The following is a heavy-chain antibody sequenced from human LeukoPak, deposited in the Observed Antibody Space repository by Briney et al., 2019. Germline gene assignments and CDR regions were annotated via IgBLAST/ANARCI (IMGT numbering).Heavy chain of an antibody. J-gene: IGHJ4*02. CDR3: AKDVMVRGVFDY. Sequence: PGGSLRLSCAASGFTFRSYAMTWVRQAPGKGLQWVSAISGSGDRTYYADSVKGRFTFSRDNSKNTLYLQMNSLRAEDTAVYYCAKDVMVRGVFDYWGQGTLVTVSS. D-gene: IGHD3-10*01. V-gene: IGHV3-23*01. CDR1: GFTFRSYA. CDR2: ISGSGDRT.